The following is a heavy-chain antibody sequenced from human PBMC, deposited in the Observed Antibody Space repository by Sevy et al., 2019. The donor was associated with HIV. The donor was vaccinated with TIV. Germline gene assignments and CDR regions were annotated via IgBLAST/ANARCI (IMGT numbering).Heavy chain of an antibody. J-gene: IGHJ4*02. Sequence: GGSLRLSCAVSGLNLRRNGMHWVRQAPGKGLEWVAVISDDGGKKYYADSVKGRFTISRDNSKNTLYLQINSLRVEDTAVYYCVTDMVTTNYWGQGTLVTVSS. CDR2: ISDDGGKK. CDR1: GLNLRRNG. D-gene: IGHD5-12*01. CDR3: VTDMVTTNY. V-gene: IGHV3-30*03.